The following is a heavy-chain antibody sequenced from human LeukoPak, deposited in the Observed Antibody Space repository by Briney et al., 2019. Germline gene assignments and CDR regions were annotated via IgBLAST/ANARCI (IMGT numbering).Heavy chain of an antibody. CDR2: IQTDGSAK. J-gene: IGHJ4*02. V-gene: IGHV3-30*02. CDR1: GFTFSRYG. D-gene: IGHD3-16*01. Sequence: GGSLRLSCVSSGFTFSRYGIHWVCQDPGKGLEWVSFIQTDGSAKYYSDSVKGRITISRDSSMNTLYLQMNSLRAEDTAVYYCAKVRWGSDNALDSWGQGTLVTGSS. CDR3: AKVRWGSDNALDS.